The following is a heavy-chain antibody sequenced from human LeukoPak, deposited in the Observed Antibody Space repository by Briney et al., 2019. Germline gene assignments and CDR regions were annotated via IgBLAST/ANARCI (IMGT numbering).Heavy chain of an antibody. Sequence: SETLSVTCTVSGGSISSYYWSWIRQPPGKGLEWIGYMYYSGSTNYNPSLKSRVTISVDTSKNQFSLKLSSVTAADTAVYYCARGYGSGSYSPLEYWGPGTLRTASS. CDR2: MYYSGST. D-gene: IGHD3-10*01. CDR3: ARGYGSGSYSPLEY. CDR1: GGSISSYY. V-gene: IGHV4-59*01. J-gene: IGHJ4*02.